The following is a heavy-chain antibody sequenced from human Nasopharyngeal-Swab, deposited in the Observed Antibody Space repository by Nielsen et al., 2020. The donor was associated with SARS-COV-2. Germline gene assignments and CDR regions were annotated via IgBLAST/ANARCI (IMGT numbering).Heavy chain of an antibody. CDR2: IYHSGST. Sequence: SLRLSCAVSGGSISSSNWWSWVRQPPGKGLEWIGEIYHSGSTNYNPSLKSRVTISLDKSKNQFSLKLSSVTAADTAVYYCARGIAAAGTRFHYYYYYYMDVWGKGTTVTVSS. D-gene: IGHD6-13*01. CDR3: ARGIAAAGTRFHYYYYYYMDV. J-gene: IGHJ6*03. V-gene: IGHV4-4*02. CDR1: GGSISSSNW.